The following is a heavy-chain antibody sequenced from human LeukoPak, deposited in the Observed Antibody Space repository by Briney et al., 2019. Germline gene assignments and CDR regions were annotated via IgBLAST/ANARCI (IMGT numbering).Heavy chain of an antibody. Sequence: ASVKVSCKASGYTFTGYYMHWVRQAPGQGLEWMGWINPNSGGTNYAQKFQGRVTMTRDTSISTAYVELSRLRSDDTAVYYCASVFYYGSGTLGDYWGQGTLVTVSS. CDR1: GYTFTGYY. V-gene: IGHV1-2*02. D-gene: IGHD3-10*01. CDR2: INPNSGGT. CDR3: ASVFYYGSGTLGDY. J-gene: IGHJ4*02.